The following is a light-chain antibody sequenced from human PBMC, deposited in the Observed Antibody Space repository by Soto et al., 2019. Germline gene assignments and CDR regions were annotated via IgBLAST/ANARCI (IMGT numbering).Light chain of an antibody. CDR1: SSDVGGYNY. CDR3: SSYTSSSAVV. CDR2: DVS. J-gene: IGLJ2*01. Sequence: QSALTQPAYVSGSRGQSITISCTGTSSDVGGYNYVSWYQQHPGKAPKLMIYDVSNRPSGVSNRFSGSKSGNTASLTISGLQAEDEADYYCSSYTSSSAVVFGGGTKLTVL. V-gene: IGLV2-14*03.